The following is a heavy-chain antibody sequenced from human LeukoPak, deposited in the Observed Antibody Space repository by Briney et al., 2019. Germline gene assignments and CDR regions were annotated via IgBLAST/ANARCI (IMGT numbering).Heavy chain of an antibody. CDR1: GFPFAGYY. J-gene: IGHJ5*02. Sequence: ASVKVSCKASGFPFAGYYMHWVRQAPGQGLEWMGWINLKSADTNYTQNFQGRVTMTRDTSISTAYMELSRLRSDDTAVYYCARETSSSGWFDPWGQGTLVTVSS. CDR3: ARETSSSGWFDP. CDR2: INLKSADT. D-gene: IGHD6-6*01. V-gene: IGHV1-2*02.